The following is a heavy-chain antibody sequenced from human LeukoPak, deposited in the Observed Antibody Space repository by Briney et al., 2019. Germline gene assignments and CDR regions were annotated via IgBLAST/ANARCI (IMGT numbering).Heavy chain of an antibody. V-gene: IGHV4-34*01. CDR3: ARGQYCNTTTCYSARRYFDF. CDR1: GGAFSNYF. J-gene: IGHJ4*02. CDR2: INDSGST. Sequence: PSETLSLTCAASGGAFSNYFWTWIRQPPGKGLEWIAEINDSGSTNSNSSLRGRVAISLDTSKNQFSLRLTSVTAADTAVSYCARGQYCNTTTCYSARRYFDFWGQGTLVTVSS. D-gene: IGHD2-2*01.